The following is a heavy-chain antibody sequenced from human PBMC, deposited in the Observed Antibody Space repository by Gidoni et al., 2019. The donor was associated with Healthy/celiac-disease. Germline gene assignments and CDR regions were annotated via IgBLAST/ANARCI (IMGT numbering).Heavy chain of an antibody. J-gene: IGHJ4*02. V-gene: IGHV1-69*01. CDR2: IIPIFGTA. CDR1: GGTLSSYA. D-gene: IGHD5-12*01. CDR3: ASPKRGYSGYDGGPFDY. Sequence: QVQLVQSGAEVKQPGSSVQVSCKASGGTLSSYAISWVRQAPGQGLEWMGGIIPIFGTANYAQKFQGRVTITADESTSTAYMELSSLRSEDTAVYYCASPKRGYSGYDGGPFDYWGQGTLVTVSS.